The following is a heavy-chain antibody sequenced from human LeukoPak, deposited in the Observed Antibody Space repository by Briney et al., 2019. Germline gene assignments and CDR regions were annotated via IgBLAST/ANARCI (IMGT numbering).Heavy chain of an antibody. D-gene: IGHD2-15*01. CDR1: GFTFSDYY. J-gene: IGHJ4*02. CDR3: AIELGYSSGGSCYPTDY. Sequence: GGSLRLSCAAPGFTFSDYYMSWIRQAPGKGLEWVSYISSSGSTIYYADSVKGRFTISRDNAKNSLYLQMNSLRAEDTAVYYCAIELGYSSGGSCYPTDYWGQGTLVNVSS. V-gene: IGHV3-11*04. CDR2: ISSSGSTI.